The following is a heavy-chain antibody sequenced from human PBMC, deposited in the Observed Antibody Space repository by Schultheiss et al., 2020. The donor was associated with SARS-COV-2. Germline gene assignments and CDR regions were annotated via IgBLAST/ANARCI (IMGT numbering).Heavy chain of an antibody. Sequence: GSLRLSCTVSGGSITSSNYYWGWIRQPPGKGLEWIGYIYYSGSTYYNPSLEGRITISLDTSKSQFSLKMSSVTAADTAVYYCARVRDGYNYRLFDYWGQGTLVTVSS. V-gene: IGHV4-61*05. D-gene: IGHD5-24*01. CDR2: IYYSGST. CDR3: ARVRDGYNYRLFDY. J-gene: IGHJ4*02. CDR1: GGSITSSNYY.